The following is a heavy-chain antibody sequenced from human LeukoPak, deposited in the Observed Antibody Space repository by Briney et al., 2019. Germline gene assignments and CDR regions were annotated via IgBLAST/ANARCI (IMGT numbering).Heavy chain of an antibody. CDR2: SRNKANSYTT. Sequence: PGGSLRLSCAASGFTFSDYYKDWVRQAPGKGLEWVGRSRNKANSYTTEYAASVKGRFSISRDDSRKSLYLQMNSLRYEDTAVYYCGRVDYDVSVIDSWGPGTLVTVSS. CDR1: GFTFSDYY. V-gene: IGHV3-72*01. J-gene: IGHJ4*02. D-gene: IGHD3-16*01. CDR3: GRVDYDVSVIDS.